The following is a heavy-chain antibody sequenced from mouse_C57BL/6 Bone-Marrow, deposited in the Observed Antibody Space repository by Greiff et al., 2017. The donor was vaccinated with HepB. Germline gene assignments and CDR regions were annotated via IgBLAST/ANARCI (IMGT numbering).Heavy chain of an antibody. V-gene: IGHV5-9*01. CDR3: ARNGNYVGPY. J-gene: IGHJ3*01. D-gene: IGHD2-1*01. Sequence: EVQVVESGGGLVKPGGSLKLSCAASGFTFSSYTMSWVRQTPEKGLEWVATISGGGGNTYYPDSVKGRFTISRDNAKNTLYLQMSSLRSEDTALYYCARNGNYVGPYWGQGTLVTVSA. CDR2: ISGGGGNT. CDR1: GFTFSSYT.